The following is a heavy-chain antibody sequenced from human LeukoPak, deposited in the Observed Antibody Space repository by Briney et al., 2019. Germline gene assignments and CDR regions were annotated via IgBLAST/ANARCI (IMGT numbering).Heavy chain of an antibody. J-gene: IGHJ4*02. D-gene: IGHD2-2*01. Sequence: SVKVSCKASGGTFSSYAISWVRQAPGQGLEWMGGIIPIFGTANYAQKFQGRVTITADESTSTAHMELSSLRSEDTAVYYCARDQLDCSSTSCYLTFDYWGQGTLVTVSS. CDR1: GGTFSSYA. CDR2: IIPIFGTA. V-gene: IGHV1-69*01. CDR3: ARDQLDCSSTSCYLTFDY.